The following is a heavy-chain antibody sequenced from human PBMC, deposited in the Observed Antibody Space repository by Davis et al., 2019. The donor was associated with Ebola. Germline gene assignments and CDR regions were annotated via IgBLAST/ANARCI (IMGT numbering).Heavy chain of an antibody. J-gene: IGHJ4*02. Sequence: GGSLRLSCAASGFSFSGYAMTWARQAPGKGLEWVSAVTSSGGGTYYADSVKGRFTISRDNSKNTLYLQMNSLRAEDTAVYYCARVRGTGDPDYWGQGTLVTVSS. CDR1: GFSFSGYA. D-gene: IGHD7-27*01. V-gene: IGHV3-23*01. CDR2: VTSSGGGT. CDR3: ARVRGTGDPDY.